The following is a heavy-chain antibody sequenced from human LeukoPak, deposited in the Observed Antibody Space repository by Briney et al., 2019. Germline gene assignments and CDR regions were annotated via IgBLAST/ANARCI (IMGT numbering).Heavy chain of an antibody. CDR2: ISNDGGSK. D-gene: IGHD2-2*01. J-gene: IGHJ4*02. Sequence: GGSLRLPCAASGFSFNNHGMHWVRQAPGKGLEWLMIISNDGGSKFFADSVKGRFTISRDNSKNTVYLQMSNLRIEDTAVYYCAKGGLSSYAGPLDWGQGTLVTVSS. CDR3: AKGGLSSYAGPLD. V-gene: IGHV3-30*18. CDR1: GFSFNNHG.